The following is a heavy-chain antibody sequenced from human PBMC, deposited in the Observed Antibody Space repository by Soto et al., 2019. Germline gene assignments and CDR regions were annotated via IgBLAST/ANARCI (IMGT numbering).Heavy chain of an antibody. V-gene: IGHV2-5*02. CDR3: AHIILCFGKPTYFDY. CDR2: IFWDDDK. Sequence: QISLKESGPPLLQPTQTLTLTCTFSGFSLTTSGLGVGWIRQPPGKALEWLALIFWDDDKRYSPSLTSRLTTTTDTSKNNVVLTMTNMDTVDTATYYCAHIILCFGKPTYFDYWGQGALVTVSA. D-gene: IGHD3-10*01. J-gene: IGHJ4*02. CDR1: GFSLTTSGLG.